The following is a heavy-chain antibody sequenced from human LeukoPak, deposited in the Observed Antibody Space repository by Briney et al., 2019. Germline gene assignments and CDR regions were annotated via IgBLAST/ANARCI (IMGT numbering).Heavy chain of an antibody. CDR2: VKHSGST. J-gene: IGHJ6*03. V-gene: IGHV4-34*01. D-gene: IGHD5-12*01. Sequence: SETLSLTCDVNGASLSGFYWSWIRQTPGKGLEWIGEVKHSGSTNYNPSLKSRVSMSVDTSKNQFCLRVRSATAADTAVYYCARGRYSGYDKSYYYFFMDVWGTGTTVTVSS. CDR3: ARGRYSGYDKSYYYFFMDV. CDR1: GASLSGFY.